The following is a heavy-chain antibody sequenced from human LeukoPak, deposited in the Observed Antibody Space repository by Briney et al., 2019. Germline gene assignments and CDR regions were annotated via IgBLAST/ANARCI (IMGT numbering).Heavy chain of an antibody. Sequence: HPGGSLRLSCAASGFTFSSYGMHWVRQAPGKGLEWVAFIRYDGGKKYYADSVKGRFTISRDNSKNTLYLQMNNLRAEDTALYYCAKTGSWGSSNYYFDYWGQGTLVTVSS. V-gene: IGHV3-30*02. CDR1: GFTFSSYG. CDR2: IRYDGGKK. D-gene: IGHD2-15*01. J-gene: IGHJ4*02. CDR3: AKTGSWGSSNYYFDY.